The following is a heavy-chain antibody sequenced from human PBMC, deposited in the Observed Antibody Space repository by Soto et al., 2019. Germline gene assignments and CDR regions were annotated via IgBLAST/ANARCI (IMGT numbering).Heavy chain of an antibody. V-gene: IGHV3-48*03. CDR1: GFTFSRYE. Sequence: PVGSLRLSCAASGFTFSRYEMNGWRQDPGKRLEWVSYISSSGTTIYYADSVKGRFTLSRDNAKSSLSLQMNSLRAEDTAVYYCARRSCSSPICYMPFDFWGQGTLVTVSS. J-gene: IGHJ4*02. CDR2: ISSSGTTI. D-gene: IGHD2-2*02. CDR3: ARRSCSSPICYMPFDF.